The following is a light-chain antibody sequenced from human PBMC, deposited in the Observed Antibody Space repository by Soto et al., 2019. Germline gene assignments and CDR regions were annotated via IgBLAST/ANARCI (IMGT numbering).Light chain of an antibody. CDR2: DAS. V-gene: IGKV3-11*01. J-gene: IGKJ2*01. CDR3: QQRSNWQYT. CDR1: QSVRSY. Sequence: EIVLTQSPATLSLSPGERATLSCRASQSVRSYLAWYQQKPGQAPRLLIYDASNRATGIPARFSGSGSGTDVTLTISSLEPEDFAVYYCQQRSNWQYTFGQGTKLEIK.